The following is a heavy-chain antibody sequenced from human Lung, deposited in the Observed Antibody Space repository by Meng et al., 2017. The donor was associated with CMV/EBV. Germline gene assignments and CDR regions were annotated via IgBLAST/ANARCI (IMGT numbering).Heavy chain of an antibody. CDR2: INPNSGGT. CDR1: GYTFTGFY. Sequence: ASVKVSCKTSGYTFTGFYIHWVRQAPGQGLEWMGRINPNSGGTEYAQKFQGRVTMTRDTSISTAYMELSRLRSDDTAVYYCARESGEDAFDIWGQGAMVTVSS. J-gene: IGHJ3*02. V-gene: IGHV1-2*06. CDR3: ARESGEDAFDI. D-gene: IGHD7-27*01.